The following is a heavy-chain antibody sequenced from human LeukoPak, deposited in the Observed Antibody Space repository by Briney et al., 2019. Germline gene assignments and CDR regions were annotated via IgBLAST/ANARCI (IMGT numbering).Heavy chain of an antibody. J-gene: IGHJ5*02. Sequence: SQTLSLTCTVSGGSISSGGYYWSWIRQPPGKGLEWIGYIYHSGSTYYNPSLKSRVTISVDRSKNQFSLKLSSVTAADTAVYYCARDQRGPDYDYSNWFDPWGQGTLVTVSS. V-gene: IGHV4-30-2*01. D-gene: IGHD4-11*01. CDR2: IYHSGST. CDR3: ARDQRGPDYDYSNWFDP. CDR1: GGSISSGGYY.